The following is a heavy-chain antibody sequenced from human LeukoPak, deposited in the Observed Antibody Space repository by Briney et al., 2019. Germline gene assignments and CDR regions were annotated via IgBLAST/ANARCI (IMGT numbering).Heavy chain of an antibody. D-gene: IGHD4-11*01. Sequence: PSETLSLTCTVSGGSISSYYWSWIRQPPGKGLEWIGYIYYSGSTNYNPSLKSRVTISVDTSKNQFSLKLSSVTAADTAVYYCARRRETTVTTGGFDYWGQGTLVTVSS. CDR2: IYYSGST. CDR1: GGSISSYY. CDR3: ARRRETTVTTGGFDY. J-gene: IGHJ4*02. V-gene: IGHV4-59*12.